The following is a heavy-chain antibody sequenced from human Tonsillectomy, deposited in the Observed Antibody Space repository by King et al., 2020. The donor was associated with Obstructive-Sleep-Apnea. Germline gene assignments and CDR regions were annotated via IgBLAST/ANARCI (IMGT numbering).Heavy chain of an antibody. D-gene: IGHD3-16*01. Sequence: VQLVESGGGLVKPGGSLRLSCAASGFTFSSYSMNWVRQAPGKGLEWVSSISSSSSYIYYADSVKGRFTISRDNAKNSLYPQMNSLRAEDTAVYYCARDGGRPFTFGGAHHDYWGQGTLVTVSS. CDR3: ARDGGRPFTFGGAHHDY. CDR2: ISSSSSYI. J-gene: IGHJ4*02. V-gene: IGHV3-21*01. CDR1: GFTFSSYS.